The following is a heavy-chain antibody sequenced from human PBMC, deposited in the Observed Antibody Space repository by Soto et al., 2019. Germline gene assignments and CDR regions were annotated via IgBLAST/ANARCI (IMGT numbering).Heavy chain of an antibody. J-gene: IGHJ4*02. CDR3: ARDVI. Sequence: EVQLVESGGGLVQPGGSLRLSCAASGFTFSNFWMSWVRQAPGEGLEWVASIKAGGSGKNYVDAVRGRFTISRDNAKNSLYLQMNSLTAVDAAVYFWARDVIWGQGSLVTVSS. CDR1: GFTFSNFW. CDR2: IKAGGSGK. V-gene: IGHV3-7*03.